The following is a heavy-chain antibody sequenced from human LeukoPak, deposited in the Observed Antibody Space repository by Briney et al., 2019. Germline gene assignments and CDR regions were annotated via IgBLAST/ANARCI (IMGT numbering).Heavy chain of an antibody. J-gene: IGHJ4*02. CDR1: GGTFSSYA. Sequence: SVKVSCEASGGTFSSYAISWVRQAPGQGLEWMGRIIPILGIANYAQKFQGRVTITADKSTSTAYMELSSLRSEDTAVYYCLAESGIGYWGQGTLVTVSS. CDR3: LAESGIGY. D-gene: IGHD1-26*01. CDR2: IIPILGIA. V-gene: IGHV1-69*04.